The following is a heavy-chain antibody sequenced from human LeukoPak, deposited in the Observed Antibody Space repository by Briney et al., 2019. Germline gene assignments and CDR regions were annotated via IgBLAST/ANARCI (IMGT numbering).Heavy chain of an antibody. CDR2: ISGSGDST. CDR1: GFTFSSYA. J-gene: IGHJ5*02. D-gene: IGHD5-18*01. V-gene: IGHV3-23*01. CDR3: AKDRTGYSYGYFLSP. Sequence: GGSLRLSCAASGFTFSSYAMSWVRQAPGKGLEWVSAISGSGDSTYYGDSVKGRFAISRDNARNSVYLQMNSLRAEDTAVYFCAKDRTGYSYGYFLSPWGQGTLVTVSS.